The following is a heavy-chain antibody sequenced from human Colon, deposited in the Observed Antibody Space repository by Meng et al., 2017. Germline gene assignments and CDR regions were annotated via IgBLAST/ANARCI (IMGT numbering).Heavy chain of an antibody. CDR1: GGSISTYY. D-gene: IGHD3-16*02. CDR2: NYYSGST. Sequence: VQRQEQAPGLVQPSATLSLTCAVSGGSISTYYWSWIRQPPGKGLEWIGNNYYSGSTNYNPSLASRVTISVDSSKNQFSLKLSSVTAADTAVYYCARHQNGGTYPLDYWGQGTLVTVSS. J-gene: IGHJ4*02. CDR3: ARHQNGGTYPLDY. V-gene: IGHV4-59*08.